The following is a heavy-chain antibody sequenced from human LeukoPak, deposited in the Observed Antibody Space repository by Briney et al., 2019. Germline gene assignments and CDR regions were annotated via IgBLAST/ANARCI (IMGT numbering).Heavy chain of an antibody. CDR3: ARDEPVTTHFDY. CDR1: GGSFSGYY. CDR2: INHSGST. J-gene: IGHJ4*02. Sequence: SETLSLTCAVYGGSFSGYYWSWIRQPPGKGLEWIGEINHSGSTNYNPSLKSRVTISVDTSKNQFSLKLSSVTAADTAVYYCARDEPVTTHFDYWGQGTLVTVSS. D-gene: IGHD4-17*01. V-gene: IGHV4-34*01.